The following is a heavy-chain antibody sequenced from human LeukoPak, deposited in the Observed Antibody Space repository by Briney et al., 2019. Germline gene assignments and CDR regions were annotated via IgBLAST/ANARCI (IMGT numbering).Heavy chain of an antibody. CDR3: ARDRYGAHYYYYYLDV. V-gene: IGHV1-46*01. J-gene: IGHJ6*03. Sequence: GASVKVSCKASGYTHTSHYMHWVRQAPGQGPEWMGIINPSGGRATYAQKFQGRVNMTTDTSTSTVYMELSSLRSEDTAVYYCARDRYGAHYYYYYLDVWGKGTTVTVSS. D-gene: IGHD4-17*01. CDR2: INPSGGRA. CDR1: GYTHTSHY.